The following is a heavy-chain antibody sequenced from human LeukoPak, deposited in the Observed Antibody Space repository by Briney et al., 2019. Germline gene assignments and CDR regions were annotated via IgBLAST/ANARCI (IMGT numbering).Heavy chain of an antibody. CDR1: GGSISSGGYS. Sequence: PSETLSLTCAVSGGSISSGGYSWSWSRQPPGKGLEWIVYIYHSGSTYYNPSLKSRVTTSVDRSKNQFSLKLSSVTAADTAVYYCARDRTNVGRDFPEYMDVWGKGTTVTVSS. V-gene: IGHV4-30-2*01. CDR2: IYHSGST. CDR3: ARDRTNVGRDFPEYMDV. D-gene: IGHD1/OR15-1a*01. J-gene: IGHJ6*03.